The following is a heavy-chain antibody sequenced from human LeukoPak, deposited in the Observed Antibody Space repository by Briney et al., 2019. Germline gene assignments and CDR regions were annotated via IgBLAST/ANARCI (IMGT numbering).Heavy chain of an antibody. CDR2: ISAYNGKT. J-gene: IGHJ3*02. CDR3: AKDSPRDDYVRGSYRYSRRGLDI. CDR1: GYEFSSYG. D-gene: IGHD3-16*02. Sequence: GASVKDSCKASGYEFSSYGISWVRQAPGQGLEWMGWISAYNGKTKYAEKFQGRLTMTTETSTSIAYMELRSLTSGDTAVYYCAKDSPRDDYVRGSYRYSRRGLDIWGQGTLVTASS. V-gene: IGHV1-18*01.